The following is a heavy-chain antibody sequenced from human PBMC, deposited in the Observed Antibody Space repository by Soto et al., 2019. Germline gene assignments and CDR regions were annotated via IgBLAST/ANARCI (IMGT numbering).Heavy chain of an antibody. CDR3: ARVGRYYDSRDYYYYGMDV. D-gene: IGHD3-22*01. J-gene: IGHJ6*02. V-gene: IGHV4-30-2*01. Sequence: PSETLSLTCAVSGGSISSGGYSWSWIRQPPGKGLEWIGYIYHSGSTYYNPSLKSRVTISVDRSKNQFSLKLSSVTAADTAVYYCARVGRYYDSRDYYYYGMDVWGQGTTVTVSS. CDR2: IYHSGST. CDR1: GGSISSGGYS.